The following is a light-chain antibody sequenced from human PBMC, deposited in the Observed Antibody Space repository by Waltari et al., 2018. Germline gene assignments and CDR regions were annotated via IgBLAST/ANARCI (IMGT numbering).Light chain of an antibody. CDR1: QSVSSSY. V-gene: IGKV3-20*01. J-gene: IGKJ2*01. Sequence: VLTQSPGTLSLSPGERATLSCRASQSVSSSYLAWYQQKPGQAPRLLIHGASSRATGIPDRFSGSGSGTDFILTISRLEPEDFAVYYCQQYGRSWNTFGQGTKLEIK. CDR2: GAS. CDR3: QQYGRSWNT.